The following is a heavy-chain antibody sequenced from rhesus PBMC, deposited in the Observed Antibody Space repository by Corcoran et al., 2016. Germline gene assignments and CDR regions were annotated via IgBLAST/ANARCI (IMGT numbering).Heavy chain of an antibody. CDR3: ARTTFYGNSYYFDV. CDR1: GGSIRGYY. V-gene: IGHV4-165*02. Sequence: QVYLQESGPGLVKPSETLSLTCAVSGGSIRGYYWTWIRQPPGQGLVWIWYIGSSSGNTYYNPSLKRRVTISTDTSKNQFSLRLNSVTAADTAVYYCARTTFYGNSYYFDVWGPGTPITISS. CDR2: IGSSSGNT. J-gene: IGHJ2*01. D-gene: IGHD4-35*01.